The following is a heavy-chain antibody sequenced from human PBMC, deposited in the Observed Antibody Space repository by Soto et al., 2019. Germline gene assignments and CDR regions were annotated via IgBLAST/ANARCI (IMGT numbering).Heavy chain of an antibody. CDR1: GFSLSTSGVG. J-gene: IGHJ4*02. D-gene: IGHD6-13*01. V-gene: IGHV2-5*02. CDR3: AHSSFLAAAGMLVGY. Sequence: QITLKESGPTLVKPTQTLTLTCTFSGFSLSTSGVGVGWIRQPPGKALEWLALIYWDDDKRYSPSLKSRLTIXXNXSXXQVVLTMTNMDPVDTATYYCAHSSFLAAAGMLVGYWGQGTLVTVSS. CDR2: IYWDDDK.